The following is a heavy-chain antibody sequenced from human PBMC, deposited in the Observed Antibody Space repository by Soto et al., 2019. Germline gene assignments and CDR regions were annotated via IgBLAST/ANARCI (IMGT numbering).Heavy chain of an antibody. CDR1: GHSLAELG. CDR2: FDHEDGET. D-gene: IGHD3-10*01. CDR3: VTKQVWYPYNWFEP. J-gene: IGHJ5*02. Sequence: QVQLLQSGPEVKKPGASVKVSCKVSGHSLAELGMHWVRQAPGKGLEWMGGFDHEDGETVYAQNFQGRVTLTEETSTDTAYMELSRLRSEDTAVYYCVTKQVWYPYNWFEPWGQGTLVTVSS. V-gene: IGHV1-24*01.